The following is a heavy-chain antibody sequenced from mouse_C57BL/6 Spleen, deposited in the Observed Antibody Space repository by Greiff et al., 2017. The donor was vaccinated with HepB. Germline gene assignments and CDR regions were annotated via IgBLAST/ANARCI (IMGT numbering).Heavy chain of an antibody. Sequence: VQLKESGPELVKPGASVKISCKASGYSFTDYNMNWVKQSNGKSLEWIGVINPNYGTTSYNQKFKGKATLTVDQSSSTAYMQLNSLTSEDSAVYYCARRIYYGNYGYYAMDYWGQGTSVTVSS. CDR2: INPNYGTT. D-gene: IGHD2-1*01. V-gene: IGHV1-39*01. CDR3: ARRIYYGNYGYYAMDY. CDR1: GYSFTDYN. J-gene: IGHJ4*01.